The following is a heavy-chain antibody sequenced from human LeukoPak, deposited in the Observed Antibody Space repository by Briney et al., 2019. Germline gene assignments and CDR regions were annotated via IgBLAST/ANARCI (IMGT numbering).Heavy chain of an antibody. J-gene: IGHJ4*02. Sequence: GGSLRLSCVASGFSFTTHAMGWVRQATGKGLEWVSTIGTAGDTYYPGSVKGRFTISRENAKNSLYLQMNILKAGDTAVYYCARGGPGYYLDYWGQGTLVTVSP. CDR3: ARGGPGYYLDY. CDR1: GFSFTTHA. V-gene: IGHV3-13*01. CDR2: IGTAGDT.